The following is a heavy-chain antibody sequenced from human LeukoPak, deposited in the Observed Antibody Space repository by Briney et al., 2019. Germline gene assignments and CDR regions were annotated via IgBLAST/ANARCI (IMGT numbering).Heavy chain of an antibody. Sequence: SEILSLTCTVSGGSISSYYWSWIRQPAGEGLEYIGRIDSSGNTNYNPSLKSRVTISVDTSKNQFSLKLSSVTAADTAVYYCARRSAAAGTFWFDPWGQGTLVTVSS. D-gene: IGHD6-13*01. CDR2: IDSSGNT. CDR3: ARRSAAAGTFWFDP. V-gene: IGHV4-4*07. CDR1: GGSISSYY. J-gene: IGHJ5*02.